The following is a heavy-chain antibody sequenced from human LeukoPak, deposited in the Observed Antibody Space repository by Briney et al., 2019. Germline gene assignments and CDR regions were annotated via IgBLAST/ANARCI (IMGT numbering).Heavy chain of an antibody. CDR1: GGSISSYY. V-gene: IGHV4-59*01. CDR2: IYYSGST. D-gene: IGHD5-12*01. Sequence: PSETLSLTCTVSGGSISSYYWSWIRQPPGKGLEWIGYIYYSGSTNYNPSLKSRVTISVDTSKNQFSLKLSSVTAADTAVYYCAREVATMVAWFDPWGQGTLVTVSS. J-gene: IGHJ5*02. CDR3: AREVATMVAWFDP.